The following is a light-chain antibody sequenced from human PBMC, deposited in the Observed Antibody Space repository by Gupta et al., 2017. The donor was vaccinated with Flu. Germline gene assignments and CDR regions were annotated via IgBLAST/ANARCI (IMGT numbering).Light chain of an antibody. V-gene: IGKV3-15*01. CDR3: QQYNDWPPT. CDR2: GAS. CDR1: QSVRSD. J-gene: IGKJ2*01. Sequence: EIVLPQSLATLCVSPEERATLSCRAGQSVRSDLAWYQQKPGQAPRLLIHGASTRATGIPASFSGSGSGTEFTLTISSLQSEDSAVYYCQQYNDWPPTFGQGTKLEIK.